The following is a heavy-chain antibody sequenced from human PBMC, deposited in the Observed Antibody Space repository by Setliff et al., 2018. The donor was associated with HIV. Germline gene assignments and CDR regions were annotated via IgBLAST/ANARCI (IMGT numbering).Heavy chain of an antibody. CDR2: INPNSGGT. V-gene: IGHV1-2*02. CDR3: ARDLGPGGGSYRMPINWFDP. J-gene: IGHJ5*02. D-gene: IGHD1-26*01. Sequence: GASVKVSCKASGYTFTGYYMHWVRQAPGQGLEWMGWINPNSGGTNYAQKFQGRVTMTRDTSISTAYMELSRLRSDDTAMYYCARDLGPGGGSYRMPINWFDPWGQGTLVTVSS. CDR1: GYTFTGYY.